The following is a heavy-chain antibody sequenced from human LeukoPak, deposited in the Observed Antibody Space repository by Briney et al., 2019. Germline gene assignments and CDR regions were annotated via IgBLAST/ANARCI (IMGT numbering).Heavy chain of an antibody. D-gene: IGHD3-10*01. J-gene: IGHJ6*03. CDR2: IYYSGST. Sequence: SETLSLTCSVSGGSVNSGSFYWSCIRQPPGKGLEWIGYIYYSGSTNYNPSLKSRVTISVDTSKNQFSLKLSSVTAADTAVYFCARRSSEGYYYYYMDVWGKGTTVTVSS. CDR1: GGSVNSGSFY. V-gene: IGHV4-61*01. CDR3: ARRSSEGYYYYYMDV.